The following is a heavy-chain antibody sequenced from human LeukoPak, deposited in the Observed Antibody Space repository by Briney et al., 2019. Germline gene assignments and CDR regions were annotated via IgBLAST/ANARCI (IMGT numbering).Heavy chain of an antibody. CDR3: AEAQSGWYSDAFDI. J-gene: IGHJ3*02. CDR1: GFTFSSYG. D-gene: IGHD6-19*01. V-gene: IGHV3-30*18. Sequence: LSGGSLRLSCAASGFTFSSYGMHWVRQAPGKGLEWVAVISYDGSNKYYADSVKGRFTISRDNSKNTLYLQMNSLRAEDTAVYYCAEAQSGWYSDAFDIWGQGTMVTVSS. CDR2: ISYDGSNK.